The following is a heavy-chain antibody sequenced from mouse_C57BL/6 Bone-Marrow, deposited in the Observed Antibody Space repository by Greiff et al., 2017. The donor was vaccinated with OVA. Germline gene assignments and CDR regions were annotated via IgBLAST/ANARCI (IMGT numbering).Heavy chain of an antibody. V-gene: IGHV5-9-1*02. CDR2: ISSGGDYI. D-gene: IGHD2-1*01. CDR3: TRGGLLPDY. J-gene: IGHJ2*01. Sequence: EVKLMESGEGLVKPGGSLKLSCAASGFTFSSYAMSWVRQTPEKRLEWVAYISSGGDYIYYADTVKGRFTISRDNARNTLYLQMSSLKSEDTAMYYCTRGGLLPDYWGQGTTLTVSS. CDR1: GFTFSSYA.